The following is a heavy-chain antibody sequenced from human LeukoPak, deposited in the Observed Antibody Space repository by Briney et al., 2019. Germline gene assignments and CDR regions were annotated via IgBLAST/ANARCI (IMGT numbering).Heavy chain of an antibody. CDR3: ARHRIMITFGGVIVRSSYYYMDV. CDR1: GGSISSGSYY. J-gene: IGHJ6*03. Sequence: SETLSLTCTVSGGSISSGSYYWSWIRQPAGKGLEWIGRIYTSGSTNYNPSLKSRVTISVDTSKNQFSLKLSSVTAADTAVYYSARHRIMITFGGVIVRSSYYYMDVWGKGTTVTISS. V-gene: IGHV4-61*02. D-gene: IGHD3-16*02. CDR2: IYTSGST.